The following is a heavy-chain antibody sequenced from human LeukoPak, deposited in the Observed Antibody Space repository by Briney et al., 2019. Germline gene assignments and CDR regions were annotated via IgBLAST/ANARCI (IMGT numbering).Heavy chain of an antibody. CDR1: GFSLSSYA. CDR3: AKAPVTTCSGAYCYPFDY. V-gene: IGHV3-23*01. CDR2: ISVSGNT. D-gene: IGHD2-15*01. J-gene: IGHJ4*02. Sequence: GGSLSLSCAASGFSLSSYAMSWVRQGPGKGLEWVSAISVSGNTYHAVSVKGRFTISRDSYKNTLYLQMNSLRAEDASVYYCAKAPVTTCSGAYCYPFDYWGQRPLVTVSS.